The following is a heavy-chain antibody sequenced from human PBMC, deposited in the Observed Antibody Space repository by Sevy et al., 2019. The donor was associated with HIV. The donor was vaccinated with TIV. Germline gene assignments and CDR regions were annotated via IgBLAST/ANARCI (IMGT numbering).Heavy chain of an antibody. CDR3: ARELGPFDY. CDR1: GYNFRSYN. J-gene: IGHJ4*02. V-gene: IGHV7-4-1*02. CDR2: INTNTGNP. Sequence: ASVKASCKASGYNFRSYNMNWVRQAPGQGLEWMGWINTNTGNPTYVQGFTGRFVFSLDTSVSTAYLEISSLKAEDTAVYYCARELGPFDYWGQGTRVTVSS. D-gene: IGHD3-16*01.